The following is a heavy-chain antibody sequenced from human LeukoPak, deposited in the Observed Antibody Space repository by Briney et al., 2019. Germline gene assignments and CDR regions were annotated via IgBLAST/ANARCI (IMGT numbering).Heavy chain of an antibody. Sequence: GGSLRLSCEGSGFIFSNYWMSWVRQAPGKGLEWVANIQQHGSETYYGDSVKSRFTISRDNAKNSLYLQMNSLRAEDTAVYYCAARNCSSTSCYLGWFDPWGQGTLVTVSS. CDR3: AARNCSSTSCYLGWFDP. CDR2: IQQHGSET. J-gene: IGHJ5*02. D-gene: IGHD2-2*01. V-gene: IGHV3-7*01. CDR1: GFIFSNYW.